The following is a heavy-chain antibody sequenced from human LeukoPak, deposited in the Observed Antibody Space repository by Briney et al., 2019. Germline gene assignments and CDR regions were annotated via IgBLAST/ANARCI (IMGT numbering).Heavy chain of an antibody. D-gene: IGHD2-21*02. CDR3: ARGVVVTMYYYYGMDV. CDR1: GATMYDNY. CDR2: IYYSGST. V-gene: IGHV4-59*01. J-gene: IGHJ6*02. Sequence: SETLSLACSVSGATMYDNYWSWIRQPPGKGLEWIGYIYYSGSTNYNPSLKSRVTISVDTSKNQFSLKLSSVTAADTAVYYCARGVVVTMYYYYGMDVWGQGTTVTVSS.